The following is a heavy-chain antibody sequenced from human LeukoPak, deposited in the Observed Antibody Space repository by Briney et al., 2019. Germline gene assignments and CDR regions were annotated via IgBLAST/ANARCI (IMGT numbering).Heavy chain of an antibody. D-gene: IGHD6-6*01. CDR1: GFTFSSYE. Sequence: GAALRLSCAASGFTFSSYEMNWVRQAPGRGLEWVSFISSSASIIQYADSVKGRFTISRDNAKNSLYLQMNSLRAEDTAVYYCAREYSSSTGRCFDYWGQGTLVT. CDR2: ISSSASII. J-gene: IGHJ4*02. V-gene: IGHV3-48*03. CDR3: AREYSSSTGRCFDY.